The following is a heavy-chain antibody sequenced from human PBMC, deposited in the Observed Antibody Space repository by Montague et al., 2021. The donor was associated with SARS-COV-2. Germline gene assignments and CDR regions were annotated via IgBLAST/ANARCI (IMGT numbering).Heavy chain of an antibody. CDR1: GGSFSGYY. Sequence: SETLSLTCAVYGGSFSGYYWSWIRQPPGKGLEWIGAMSYSGGAYYNPSLKSRVTISVDTSTNQFSLNLTSVTAADTSVYYCARHWWYLLSRDYNSYYGLDPWGLGTMVTVSS. CDR2: MSYSGGA. D-gene: IGHD2-15*01. CDR3: ARHWWYLLSRDYNSYYGLDP. J-gene: IGHJ6*02. V-gene: IGHV4-34*01.